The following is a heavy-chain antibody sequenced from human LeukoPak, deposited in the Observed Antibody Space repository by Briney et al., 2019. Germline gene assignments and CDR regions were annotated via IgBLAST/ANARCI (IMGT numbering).Heavy chain of an antibody. CDR3: ARAVFDYDSSGYYHERCFDY. J-gene: IGHJ4*02. Sequence: GGSLTLSCAASGFPFSCYAMRWARQPPGKGLEGVSAISGCGCSKYNAASVKGRFTISRDNAKNSLYLQMNSLRAEDTAVYYCARAVFDYDSSGYYHERCFDYWGQGTLVTVSS. CDR1: GFPFSCYA. CDR2: ISGCGCSK. D-gene: IGHD3-22*01. V-gene: IGHV3-23*01.